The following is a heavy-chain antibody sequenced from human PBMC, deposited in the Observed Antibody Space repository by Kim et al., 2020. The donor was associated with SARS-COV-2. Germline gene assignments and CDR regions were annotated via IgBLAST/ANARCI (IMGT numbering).Heavy chain of an antibody. J-gene: IGHJ5*02. CDR3: ARGGGDGYNYDGVWFDP. D-gene: IGHD5-12*01. V-gene: IGHV7-4-1*02. CDR1: GYTFTSYA. Sequence: ASVKVSCKASGYTFTSYAMNWVRQAPGQGLEWMGWINTNTGNPTYAQGFTGRFVFSLDTSVSTAYLQISSLKAEDTAVYYCARGGGDGYNYDGVWFDPWGQGTLVTVSS. CDR2: INTNTGNP.